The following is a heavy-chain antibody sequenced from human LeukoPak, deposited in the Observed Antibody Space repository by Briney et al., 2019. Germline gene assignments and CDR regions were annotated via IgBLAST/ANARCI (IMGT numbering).Heavy chain of an antibody. CDR3: TTDPGEWFGEEVDY. J-gene: IGHJ4*02. CDR1: GFTFSNAW. CDR2: IKSKTDGGTT. D-gene: IGHD3-10*01. Sequence: GGSLRLSCAASGFTFSNAWMTWVRQAPGKGLEWVGHIKSKTDGGTTDYAAPVKGRFTISRDDSKNTLYLQMNSLKTEDTAVYYCTTDPGEWFGEEVDYWGQGTLVTVSS. V-gene: IGHV3-15*01.